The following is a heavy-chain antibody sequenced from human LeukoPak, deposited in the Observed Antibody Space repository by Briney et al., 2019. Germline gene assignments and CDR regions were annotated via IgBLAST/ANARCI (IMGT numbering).Heavy chain of an antibody. CDR3: AKARGLIGGAFDI. J-gene: IGHJ3*02. D-gene: IGHD3-22*01. V-gene: IGHV3-30*04. Sequence: GGSLRLSCAASGFTFRSYAMHWVRQAPGKGLEWVAVISYDGSYKSYADSVKGRFTISRDNSKNSLYLQMNSLRTEDTALYYCAKARGLIGGAFDIWGQGTMVTVSS. CDR1: GFTFRSYA. CDR2: ISYDGSYK.